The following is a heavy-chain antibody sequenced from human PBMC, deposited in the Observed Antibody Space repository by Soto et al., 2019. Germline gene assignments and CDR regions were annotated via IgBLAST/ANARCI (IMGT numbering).Heavy chain of an antibody. CDR2: INAGNGNT. CDR1: GYTFTSYA. V-gene: IGHV1-3*01. CDR3: ARDNMKMLELRVYYYMYG. Sequence: ASVKVSCKASGYTFTSYAMRWVRQAPGQRLEWMGWINAGNGNTKYSQKFQGRVTITTDTSASTAYMELSIQRSEATAAYYCARDNMKMLELRVYYYMYGWGKETTFTVSS. J-gene: IGHJ6*03. D-gene: IGHD1-7*01.